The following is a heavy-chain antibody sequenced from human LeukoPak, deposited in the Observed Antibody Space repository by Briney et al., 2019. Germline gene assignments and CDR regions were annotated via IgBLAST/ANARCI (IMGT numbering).Heavy chain of an antibody. CDR1: GYTFTGHY. V-gene: IGHV1-2*02. Sequence: ASVKVSCKASGYTFTGHYMHWVRQAPGPGLEWMGWINPNSGGTNYTQKFQGRVTMTRDTSISTAYMELSRLRSDDTAVYYCASDTVTYYYYGMDVWGQGTTVTVSS. J-gene: IGHJ6*02. D-gene: IGHD4-17*01. CDR3: ASDTVTYYYYGMDV. CDR2: INPNSGGT.